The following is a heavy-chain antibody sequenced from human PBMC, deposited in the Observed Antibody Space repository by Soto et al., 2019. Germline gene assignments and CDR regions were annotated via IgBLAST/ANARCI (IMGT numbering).Heavy chain of an antibody. Sequence: PGGSLRLSCAASRFTFSRYWMSGVRQAPGKGLEWVANIEQDGTKKYYVDSVKGRFTISRDNAKNSLYLQMNSLRVEDTAVYYCARATASTYFYYYPMDVWGQGTAVTVSS. CDR2: IEQDGTKK. J-gene: IGHJ6*02. V-gene: IGHV3-7*01. CDR3: ARATASTYFYYYPMDV. CDR1: RFTFSRYW.